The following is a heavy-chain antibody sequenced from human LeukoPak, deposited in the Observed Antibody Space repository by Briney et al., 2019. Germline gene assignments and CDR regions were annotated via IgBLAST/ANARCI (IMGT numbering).Heavy chain of an antibody. D-gene: IGHD3-10*01. CDR2: IYYSGST. V-gene: IGHV4-59*01. J-gene: IGHJ3*02. CDR3: ARDTMVRGVAAFDI. CDR1: GGSISSYY. Sequence: SETLSLTCTVSGGSISSYYWSWIRQPPGKGLEWLGYIYYSGSTNYNPSLKSRVTISVDTSKNQFSLKLSSVTAADTAVYYCARDTMVRGVAAFDIWGQGTIVTVSS.